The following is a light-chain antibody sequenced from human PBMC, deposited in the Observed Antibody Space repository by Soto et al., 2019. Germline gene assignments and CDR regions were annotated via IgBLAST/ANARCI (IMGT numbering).Light chain of an antibody. CDR2: GAS. V-gene: IGKV3-20*01. Sequence: EIVLTQSPATLSLSPGERATLSCRASQSVSSYLAWYQQKPGRAPRLLIYGASSRATGIPDRFSGSGSGTDFTLTISRLEPEDFAVYYCQQYGSSPRTFGQGTKVDIK. CDR3: QQYGSSPRT. J-gene: IGKJ1*01. CDR1: QSVSSY.